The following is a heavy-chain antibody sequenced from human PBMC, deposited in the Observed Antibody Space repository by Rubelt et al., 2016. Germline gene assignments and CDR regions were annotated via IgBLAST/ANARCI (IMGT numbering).Heavy chain of an antibody. V-gene: IGHV3-53*01. D-gene: IGHD6-19*01. Sequence: GKGLEWVSVIYSGGSTYYADSVKGRFTISRDNSKNTLSLQMNSLRAEDTAVYYCARDGYSSGWYLDYWGQGTLVTVSS. CDR2: IYSGGST. J-gene: IGHJ4*02. CDR3: ARDGYSSGWYLDY.